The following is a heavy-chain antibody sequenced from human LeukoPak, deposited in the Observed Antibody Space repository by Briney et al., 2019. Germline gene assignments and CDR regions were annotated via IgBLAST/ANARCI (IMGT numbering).Heavy chain of an antibody. CDR1: GFIFSGYW. D-gene: IGHD6-25*01. CDR3: AKNIAAPGRVDYQYYGMDE. J-gene: IGHJ6*02. CDR2: IKQDGSDS. V-gene: IGHV3-7*01. Sequence: PGRSLRLSCAASGFIFSGYWMTWVRQAPGKGLQWVASIKQDGSDSYHVDSVKGRFTISRDNAKNSLFLQMNNLRAGDTAVYYCAKNIAAPGRVDYQYYGMDEWGHGTTVTVSS.